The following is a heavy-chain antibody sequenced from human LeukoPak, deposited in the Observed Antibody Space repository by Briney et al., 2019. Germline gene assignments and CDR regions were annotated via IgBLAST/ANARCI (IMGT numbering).Heavy chain of an antibody. CDR1: GYTFTSYY. Sequence: ASVKVSCKASGYTFTSYYMHWVRQAPGQGLEWMGIINPSGGSTSYAQKFQGRVTMTRDTSTSTVYMELSSLRSEDTAVYYCARDRLETYYCYYGMDVWGQGTTVTVSP. CDR2: INPSGGST. D-gene: IGHD1-1*01. V-gene: IGHV1-46*01. J-gene: IGHJ6*01. CDR3: ARDRLETYYCYYGMDV.